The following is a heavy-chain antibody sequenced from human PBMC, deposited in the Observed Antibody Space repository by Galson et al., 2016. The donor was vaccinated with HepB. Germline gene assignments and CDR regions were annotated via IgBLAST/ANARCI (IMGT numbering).Heavy chain of an antibody. D-gene: IGHD2/OR15-2a*01. CDR2: INAGNGNT. J-gene: IGHJ5*02. V-gene: IGHV1-3*01. CDR3: ARDTFRGMFDP. Sequence: SVKVSCKASGYTSTNFAMHWVRQAPGQRLEWMGGINAGNGNTKYSQNLQGRVTITRDTAARTGYMELSSLRSEDTAVYYCARDTFRGMFDPWGQGTLVTVSS. CDR1: GYTSTNFA.